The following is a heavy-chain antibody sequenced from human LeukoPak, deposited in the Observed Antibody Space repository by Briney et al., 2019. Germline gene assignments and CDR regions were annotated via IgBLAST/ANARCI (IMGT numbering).Heavy chain of an antibody. J-gene: IGHJ3*02. Sequence: LSLTCTVSGGSISSSSYYWGWIRQPPGKGLEWVSYISSSGSTIYYADSVKGRFTISRDNAKNSLYLQMNSLRAEDTAVYYCARVDRHDYGDYVGSFDIWGQGTMVTVSS. CDR2: ISSSGSTI. D-gene: IGHD4-17*01. CDR1: GGSISSSSYY. CDR3: ARVDRHDYGDYVGSFDI. V-gene: IGHV3-11*04.